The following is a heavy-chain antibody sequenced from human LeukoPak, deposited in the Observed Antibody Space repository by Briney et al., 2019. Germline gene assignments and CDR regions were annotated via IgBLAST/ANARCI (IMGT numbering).Heavy chain of an antibody. Sequence: PGGSLRLSCAASGFTFSSYSMNWVRQAPGKGLEWVSSISSSSSYIYYADSVKGRFTISRDNAKNSLYLQMNGLRAEDTAVYYCARDLSTYGPDYWGQGTLVTVSS. V-gene: IGHV3-21*04. CDR1: GFTFSSYS. CDR2: ISSSSSYI. CDR3: ARDLSTYGPDY. J-gene: IGHJ4*02. D-gene: IGHD2-21*01.